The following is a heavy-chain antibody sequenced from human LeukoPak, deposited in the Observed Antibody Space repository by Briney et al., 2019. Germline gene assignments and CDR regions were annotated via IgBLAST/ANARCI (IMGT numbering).Heavy chain of an antibody. D-gene: IGHD2-15*01. CDR2: INPNSGGT. V-gene: IGHV1-2*02. CDR1: GYTFTGYY. J-gene: IGHJ4*02. Sequence: ASVKVSCKASGYTFTGYYMHWVRQAPGQGLEWMGWINPNSGGTNYAQKFQGRVTMTRDTSISTAYMELSRLRSDDTAVYYCARSVVVVAATGGDGSGRDWGQGTLVTVSS. CDR3: ARSVVVVAATGGDGSGRD.